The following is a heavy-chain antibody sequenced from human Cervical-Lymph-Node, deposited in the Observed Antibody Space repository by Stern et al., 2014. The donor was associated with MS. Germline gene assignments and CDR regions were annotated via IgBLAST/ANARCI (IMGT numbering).Heavy chain of an antibody. CDR2: ISWNSGSM. CDR1: GFTFDDYA. CDR3: AKQAVGAAPYNWFDP. V-gene: IGHV3-9*01. D-gene: IGHD3-10*01. Sequence: EVQLLESGGGLVQPGRSLRLSCAASGFTFDDYAMHWVRQAPGKGLEWVSGISWNSGSMSYADSVKGRFTISRDNAKNSLYLQMNSLRPEDTALYYCAKQAVGAAPYNWFDPWGQGILVIVSS. J-gene: IGHJ5*02.